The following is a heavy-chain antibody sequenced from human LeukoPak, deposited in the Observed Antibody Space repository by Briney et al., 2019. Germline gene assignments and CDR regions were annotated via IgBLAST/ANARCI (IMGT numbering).Heavy chain of an antibody. CDR3: AKEMEYDFWSGFDY. D-gene: IGHD3-3*01. CDR1: GGSFSGYY. CDR2: INHSGST. Sequence: SETLSLTCAVYGGSFSGYYWSWIRQPPGKGLEWIGEINHSGSTNYNPSLKSRVTISVDTSKNQFSLKLGSVTAADTAVYYCAKEMEYDFWSGFDYWGQGTLVTVSS. J-gene: IGHJ4*02. V-gene: IGHV4-34*01.